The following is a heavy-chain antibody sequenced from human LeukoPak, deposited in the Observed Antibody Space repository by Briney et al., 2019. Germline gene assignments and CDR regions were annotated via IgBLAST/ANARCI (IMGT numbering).Heavy chain of an antibody. CDR2: IYTSGST. V-gene: IGHV4-4*07. Sequence: SETLSLTCTVSGGSISSYYWSWIRQPAGKGLEWIGRIYTSGSTNYNPSLKSRVTMSVDTSKNQFSLKLSSVTAADTAVYYCARGRSYRPYYYYGMDVWGQGTTVTVSS. J-gene: IGHJ6*02. D-gene: IGHD1-26*01. CDR1: GGSISSYY. CDR3: ARGRSYRPYYYYGMDV.